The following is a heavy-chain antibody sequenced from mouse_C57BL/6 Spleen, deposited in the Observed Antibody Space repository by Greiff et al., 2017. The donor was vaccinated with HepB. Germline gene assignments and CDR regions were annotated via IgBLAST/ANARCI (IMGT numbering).Heavy chain of an antibody. CDR1: GYTFTDYY. J-gene: IGHJ1*03. Sequence: VQLKQSGPVLVKPGASVKMSCKASGYTFTDYYMNWVKQSHGKSLEWIGVINPYNGGTSYNQKFKGKATLTVDKSSSTAYMELNSLTSEDSAVYYCARRGPVVATMRYFDVWGTGTTVTVSS. CDR2: INPYNGGT. V-gene: IGHV1-19*01. CDR3: ARRGPVVATMRYFDV. D-gene: IGHD1-1*01.